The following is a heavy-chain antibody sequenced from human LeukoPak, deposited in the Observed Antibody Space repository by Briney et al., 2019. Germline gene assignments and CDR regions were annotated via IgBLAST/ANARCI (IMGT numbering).Heavy chain of an antibody. CDR3: ARRMVYCSGGSCSKPWYFDY. D-gene: IGHD2-15*01. Sequence: GGSLRLSCAASGFTFSSYSMNWVRQAPGKGLEWVSSISSSSSYIYYADSVKGRFTISRDNAKNSLYLQMNSLRAEDTAVYYCARRMVYCSGGSCSKPWYFDYWGQGTLVTVSS. J-gene: IGHJ4*02. CDR2: ISSSSSYI. CDR1: GFTFSSYS. V-gene: IGHV3-21*01.